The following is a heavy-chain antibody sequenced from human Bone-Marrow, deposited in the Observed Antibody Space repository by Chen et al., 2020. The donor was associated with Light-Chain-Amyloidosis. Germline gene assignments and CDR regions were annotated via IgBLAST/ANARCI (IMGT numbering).Heavy chain of an antibody. Sequence: QVQLQQWGAGLLKPSETLSLTCAVYGGSFSGYYWIWIRQPPGKGLEWLGEINHSGSTNYNPSLKSRVTISVDTSKNQFSLKLSSVTAADTAVYYCARGAPYYDFWSGYYTRYYYYYMDVWGKGTTVTVSS. CDR2: INHSGST. D-gene: IGHD3-3*01. J-gene: IGHJ6*03. V-gene: IGHV4-34*01. CDR3: ARGAPYYDFWSGYYTRYYYYYMDV. CDR1: GGSFSGYY.